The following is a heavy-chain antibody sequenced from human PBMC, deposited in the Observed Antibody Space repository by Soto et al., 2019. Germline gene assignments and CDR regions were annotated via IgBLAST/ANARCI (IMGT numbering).Heavy chain of an antibody. CDR2: INGDGRNT. CDR1: GFIFSSYW. D-gene: IGHD3-10*01. Sequence: GSLRIACSASGFIFSSYWMHWVRQAAGKGPVWVGRINGDGRNTRYTDSVRGRFTISRDNAKNTLYLKMDSMRAEDTAVYYCARDLMARGRASNWFDPWGQGTVVTSP. V-gene: IGHV3-74*01. CDR3: ARDLMARGRASNWFDP. J-gene: IGHJ5*02.